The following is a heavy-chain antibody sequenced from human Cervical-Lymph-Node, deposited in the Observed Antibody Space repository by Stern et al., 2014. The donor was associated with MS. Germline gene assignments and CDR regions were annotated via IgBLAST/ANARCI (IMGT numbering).Heavy chain of an antibody. CDR3: ARDPSTTASDWFFDL. D-gene: IGHD2-21*02. V-gene: IGHV4-59*02. CDR1: GGAVSDYY. J-gene: IGHJ2*01. Sequence: QLQLQESGPGLVKPSETLSLTCTVSGGAVSDYYWTWIRQRPGKGLEWIGYISDTGTTNYNPSLHSRVTITLDPSQNQVSLRLRSVTAADTAVYYCARDPSTTASDWFFDLWGRGSLVTVSS. CDR2: ISDTGTT.